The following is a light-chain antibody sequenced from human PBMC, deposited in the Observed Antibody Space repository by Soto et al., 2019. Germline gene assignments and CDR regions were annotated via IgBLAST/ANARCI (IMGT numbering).Light chain of an antibody. V-gene: IGLV2-14*01. J-gene: IGLJ3*02. CDR3: SSYTSSSPWV. CDR2: EVS. Sequence: QSALTQPASVSGSPGQSITISCTGTSSDVGGYNYVSCYQQHPGKAPKLMIYEVSNRPSGVSNRFSGSKSGNTASLTISGLHAEDEADYYCSSYTSSSPWVFGGGTKVTVL. CDR1: SSDVGGYNY.